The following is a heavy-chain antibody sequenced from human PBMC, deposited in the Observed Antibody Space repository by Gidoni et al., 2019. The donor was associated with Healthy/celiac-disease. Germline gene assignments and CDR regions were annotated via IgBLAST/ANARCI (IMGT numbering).Heavy chain of an antibody. CDR2: ISYDGRNK. CDR1: GFTFSHYA. J-gene: IGHJ4*02. CDR3: ARDLVGDYQLLTYYFDY. V-gene: IGHV3-30*04. D-gene: IGHD2-2*01. Sequence: VQLVESGGGVVHPGRSLRLSCAASGFTFSHYAMHWVRQAPGTGLEWVAVISYDGRNKYYADSVKGRFTISRDNSKNTLYLQMNSLRAEDTAVYYCARDLVGDYQLLTYYFDYWGQGTLVTVSS.